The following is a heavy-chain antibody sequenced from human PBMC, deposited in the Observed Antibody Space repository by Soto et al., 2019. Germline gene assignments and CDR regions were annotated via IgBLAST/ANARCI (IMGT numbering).Heavy chain of an antibody. Sequence: GGSLRLSCAASGFTFSNAWMNWVRQAPGKGLEWVAVIWYGGSNKYYADSVKGRFTISRDNARNSLYLQMNSLRAEDTAVYYCARDEARPLGYWGQGTLVTVSS. D-gene: IGHD6-6*01. V-gene: IGHV3-33*08. CDR3: ARDEARPLGY. CDR1: GFTFSNAW. J-gene: IGHJ4*02. CDR2: IWYGGSNK.